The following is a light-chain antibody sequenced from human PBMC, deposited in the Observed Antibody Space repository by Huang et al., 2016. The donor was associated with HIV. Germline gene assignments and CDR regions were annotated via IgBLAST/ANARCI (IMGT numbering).Light chain of an antibody. J-gene: IGKJ4*01. Sequence: DIQMTQSPPSMSASVGDRVTIACRASESISSYLSWFQHKPGKAPKLLIFSASAVHRGVPSRFTGSGSGTDFTLTISSLQPEDFATYYCQQSYSFPLTFGGGTRLEIK. CDR1: ESISSY. V-gene: IGKV1-39*01. CDR3: QQSYSFPLT. CDR2: SAS.